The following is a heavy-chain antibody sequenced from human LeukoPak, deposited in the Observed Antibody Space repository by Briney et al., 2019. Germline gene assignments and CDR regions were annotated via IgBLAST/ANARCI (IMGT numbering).Heavy chain of an antibody. CDR2: MNPNSGNT. CDR1: GYTFTSYG. V-gene: IGHV1-8*01. Sequence: ASVKVSCKASGYTFTSYGINWVRQATGQGLEWMGWMNPNSGNTGYAQKFQGRVTMTRSTSISTACMELSSLRSEDTAVYYCARNPRVRGKGSYGMDVWGQGTTVTVSS. J-gene: IGHJ6*02. D-gene: IGHD3-10*01. CDR3: ARNPRVRGKGSYGMDV.